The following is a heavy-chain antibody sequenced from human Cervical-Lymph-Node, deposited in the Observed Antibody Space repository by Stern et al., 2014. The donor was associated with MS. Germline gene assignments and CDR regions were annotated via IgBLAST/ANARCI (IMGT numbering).Heavy chain of an antibody. CDR3: ARGLMITFGGNTVHGYHGLDV. D-gene: IGHD3-16*01. Sequence: QLVQSGAVVKKPGASLKVSCETSGYTFTTYDVSWVRQATGQGLEWMGWINPNSGKTAYAPKFQGRVTMTRNTSISTAYMEMSSLSSEDTAVYYCARGLMITFGGNTVHGYHGLDVWGQGTTVTVSS. V-gene: IGHV1-8*02. J-gene: IGHJ6*02. CDR1: GYTFTTYD. CDR2: INPNSGKT.